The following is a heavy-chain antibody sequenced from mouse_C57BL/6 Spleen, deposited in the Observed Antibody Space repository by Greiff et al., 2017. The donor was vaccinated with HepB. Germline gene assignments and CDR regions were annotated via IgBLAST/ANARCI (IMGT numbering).Heavy chain of an antibody. J-gene: IGHJ3*01. V-gene: IGHV2-2*01. CDR1: GFSLTSYG. D-gene: IGHD2-2*01. Sequence: VKLQESGPGLVQPSQSLSITCTVSGFSLTSYGVHWVRQSPGKGLEWLGVIWSGGSTDYNAAFISRLSISKDNSKSQVFFKMNSLQADDTAIYYCASPYGYDGAWFAYWGQGTLVTVSA. CDR3: ASPYGYDGAWFAY. CDR2: IWSGGST.